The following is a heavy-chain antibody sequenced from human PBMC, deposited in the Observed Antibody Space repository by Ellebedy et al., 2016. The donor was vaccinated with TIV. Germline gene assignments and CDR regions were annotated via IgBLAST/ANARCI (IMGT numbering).Heavy chain of an antibody. CDR3: TKDLLRGIWGGSGRDY. V-gene: IGHV3-9*01. J-gene: IGHJ4*02. CDR1: GFTFDDYA. Sequence: SLKISXAASGFTFDDYAMHWVRPAPGKGLEWVSGISWRGHYIGYADSVRGRFTISRDNAKNSLYLQMNSLRIEDTAVYYCTKDLLRGIWGGSGRDYWGQGTLVTVSS. D-gene: IGHD7-27*01. CDR2: ISWRGHYI.